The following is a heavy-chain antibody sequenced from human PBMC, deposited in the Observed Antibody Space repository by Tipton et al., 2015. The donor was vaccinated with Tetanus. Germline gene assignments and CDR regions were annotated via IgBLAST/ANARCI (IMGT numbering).Heavy chain of an antibody. Sequence: TLSLTCSVSGASISSSRYFWNWVRQYPGKGLEWIGYIYYSGDTYINPSLKSRVTMSVDTSKNQFSLNVTSVTAADTAVYYCARDAGDSGHWGPGTQVTVSS. CDR2: IYYSGDT. V-gene: IGHV4-31*03. J-gene: IGHJ4*02. D-gene: IGHD1-1*01. CDR1: GASISSSRYF. CDR3: ARDAGDSGH.